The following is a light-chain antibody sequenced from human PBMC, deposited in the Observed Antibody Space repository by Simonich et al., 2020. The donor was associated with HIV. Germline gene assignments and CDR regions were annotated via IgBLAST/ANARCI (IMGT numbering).Light chain of an antibody. Sequence: EIVMTQSPATLSVSPGERATLSCRASQRFSSNLAWYQQKPGQAPRLLIYGASTRATGIPARFSGSGSGTEFTLTISSLQPEDFATYYCLQHNSYPRTFGQGTKVEIK. V-gene: IGKV3-15*01. CDR1: QRFSSN. J-gene: IGKJ1*01. CDR2: GAS. CDR3: LQHNSYPRT.